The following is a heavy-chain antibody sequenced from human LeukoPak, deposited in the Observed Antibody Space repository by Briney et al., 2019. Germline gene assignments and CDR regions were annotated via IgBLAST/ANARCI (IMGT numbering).Heavy chain of an antibody. CDR3: ARAVAGAGWFDP. J-gene: IGHJ5*02. CDR2: IYYTGTT. Sequence: PSETLSLTCTVSGGSISTYFWTWIRQFPGKGLEWIGYIYYTGTTSYNPSLKSRVTISVDTSKNQFSLKVNSVTAADTAVYYCARAVAGAGWFDPWGQGTLVTVSS. V-gene: IGHV4-59*01. CDR1: GGSISTYF. D-gene: IGHD6-19*01.